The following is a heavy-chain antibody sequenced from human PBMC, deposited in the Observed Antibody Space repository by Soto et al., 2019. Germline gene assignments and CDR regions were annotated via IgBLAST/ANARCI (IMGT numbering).Heavy chain of an antibody. CDR1: GYTFTSYG. CDR3: ARDLITMIVVVPDAFDI. V-gene: IGHV1-18*01. Sequence: ASVKVSCKASGYTFTSYGISWVRQAPGQGLEWMGWISAYNGNTNYAQKLQGRVTMTTDTSTSTAYMELRSLRSDDTAVYYCARDLITMIVVVPDAFDIWGQGTMVTVSS. J-gene: IGHJ3*02. CDR2: ISAYNGNT. D-gene: IGHD3-22*01.